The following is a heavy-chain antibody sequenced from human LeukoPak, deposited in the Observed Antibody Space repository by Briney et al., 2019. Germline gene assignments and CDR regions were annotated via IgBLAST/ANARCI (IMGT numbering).Heavy chain of an antibody. CDR2: IYYSGST. Sequence: TSETLSLTCTVSGGSISSGDYYWSWIRQPPGKGLEWIGYIYYSGSTYYNPSLKSRVTISVDTSKNQFSLKLSSVTAADTAVYYCARGPPDYYDSSTYNWFDPWGQGTLVTVSS. CDR3: ARGPPDYYDSSTYNWFDP. D-gene: IGHD3-22*01. J-gene: IGHJ5*02. V-gene: IGHV4-30-4*01. CDR1: GGSISSGDYY.